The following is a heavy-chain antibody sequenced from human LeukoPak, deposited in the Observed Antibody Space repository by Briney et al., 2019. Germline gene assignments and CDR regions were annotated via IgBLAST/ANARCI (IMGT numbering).Heavy chain of an antibody. CDR2: ISAYNGNT. V-gene: IGHV1-18*01. D-gene: IGHD4-17*01. CDR1: GYAFTSYG. J-gene: IGHJ3*02. CDR3: ARDPGRRDSGDYIDPRWPWAFDI. Sequence: ASVKVSCKASGYAFTSYGISWVRQAPGQGLEWMGWISAYNGNTNYAQKLQGRVTMTTDTSTSTAYMELRSLRSDDTAVYYCARDPGRRDSGDYIDPRWPWAFDIWGQGTLVTVSS.